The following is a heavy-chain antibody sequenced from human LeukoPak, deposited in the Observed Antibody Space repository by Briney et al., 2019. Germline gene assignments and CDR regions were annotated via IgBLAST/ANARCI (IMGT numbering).Heavy chain of an antibody. CDR2: INPSGGST. V-gene: IGHV1-46*01. CDR3: ASIAAAGTRGPALDY. CDR1: GYTFTSYY. Sequence: GASVKVSCKASGYTFTSYYMHWVRQAPGQGLEWMGIINPSGGSTSYAQKFQGRVTMTRDTSTSTVYVELSSLRSEDTAVYYCASIAAAGTRGPALDYWGQGTLVTVSS. J-gene: IGHJ4*02. D-gene: IGHD6-13*01.